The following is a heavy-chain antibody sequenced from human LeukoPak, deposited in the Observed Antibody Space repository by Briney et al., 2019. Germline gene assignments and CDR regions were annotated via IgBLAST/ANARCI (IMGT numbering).Heavy chain of an antibody. CDR2: ISAYGTNT. D-gene: IGHD6-19*01. Sequence: GGSLRLSCAASGFSFENYAMNWVRQAPGKGLEWVSGISAYGTNTYYADSVKGRLTISRDTSNNTLFLQMNSLRAEDTAIYYCARDVAVAGQRYYFDYWGQGTLVTVSS. CDR3: ARDVAVAGQRYYFDY. CDR1: GFSFENYA. J-gene: IGHJ4*02. V-gene: IGHV3-23*01.